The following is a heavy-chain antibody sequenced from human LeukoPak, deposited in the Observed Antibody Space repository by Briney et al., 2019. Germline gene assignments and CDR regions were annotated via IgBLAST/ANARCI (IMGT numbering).Heavy chain of an antibody. D-gene: IGHD1-7*01. J-gene: IGHJ5*02. CDR3: ARTKVGWNSNWFDP. CDR2: IFYSGSI. V-gene: IGHV4-59*01. CDR1: GGSIRSYY. Sequence: SETLSLTCTVSGGSIRSYYWSWIRQPPGKGLEWIGYIFYSGSINYNPSLKSRVTISADTSKNQFSLKLSSVTAADTAVYYCARTKVGWNSNWFDPWGQGTLVTVSS.